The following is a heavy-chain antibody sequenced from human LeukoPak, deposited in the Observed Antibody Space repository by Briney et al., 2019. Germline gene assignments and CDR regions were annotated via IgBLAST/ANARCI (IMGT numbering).Heavy chain of an antibody. D-gene: IGHD3-9*01. J-gene: IGHJ4*02. CDR1: GFTFSSYG. CDR2: IWYDGSNK. V-gene: IGHV3-33*06. Sequence: TGGSLRLSCAASGFTFSSYGMHWVRQAPGKGLEWVAVIWYDGSNKYYADSVKGRFTISRDNSKNTLYLQMNSLRAKDTAVYYCAKATDYDILTGYILDYWGQGTLVTVSS. CDR3: AKATDYDILTGYILDY.